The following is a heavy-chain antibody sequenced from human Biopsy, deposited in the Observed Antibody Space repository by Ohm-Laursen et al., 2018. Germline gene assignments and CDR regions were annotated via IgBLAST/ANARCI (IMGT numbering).Heavy chain of an antibody. CDR1: GGLINNYY. CDR2: IHPGGST. Sequence: SQTLSLTCNVSGGLINNYYGSWTRHPSGKGWEWIGRIHPGGSTNYNPPLKSRVTIPVDKSKKQLSLRRRSVTAADTAMYYCASVVLGPGNDAFDLWGQGTMVAVSS. V-gene: IGHV4-4*07. CDR3: ASVVLGPGNDAFDL. J-gene: IGHJ3*01. D-gene: IGHD3-22*01.